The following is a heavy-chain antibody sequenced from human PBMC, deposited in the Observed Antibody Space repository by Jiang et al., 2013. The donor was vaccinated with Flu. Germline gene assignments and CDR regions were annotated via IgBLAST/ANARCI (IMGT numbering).Heavy chain of an antibody. CDR1: GFTFSDHY. CDR3: GRWISDSIGPYGMDV. J-gene: IGHJ6*02. V-gene: IGHV3-72*01. D-gene: IGHD3-22*01. Sequence: VQLVESGGGLVQPGGSLRLSCTASGFTFSDHYMDWVRQAPGKGLEWFGRSRNKAKSYTTEYAASVKGRFTISRDDSKNSVYLQMNSLKTEDTAVYYCGRWISDSIGPYGMDVWGQGT. CDR2: SRNKAKSYTT.